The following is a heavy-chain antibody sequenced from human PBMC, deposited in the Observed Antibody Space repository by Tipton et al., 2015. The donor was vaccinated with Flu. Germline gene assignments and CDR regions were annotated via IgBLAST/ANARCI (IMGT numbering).Heavy chain of an antibody. Sequence: QVQLVQSGAEVKKPGASVKVSCKASGYTFTSYGISWVRQAPGQGLEWMGWISAYNGNTNYAQKLRGRVTMTTDTSTSTAYMELRSLRSDDTAVYYCARDHPGGVAADYYYYGMDVWGQGTTVTVSS. D-gene: IGHD6-13*01. CDR3: ARDHPGGVAADYYYYGMDV. CDR1: GYTFTSYG. CDR2: ISAYNGNT. V-gene: IGHV1-18*01. J-gene: IGHJ6*02.